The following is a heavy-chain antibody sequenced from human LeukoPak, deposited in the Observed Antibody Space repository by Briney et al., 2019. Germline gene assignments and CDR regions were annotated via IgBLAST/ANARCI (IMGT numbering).Heavy chain of an antibody. CDR3: ARDRTVAPAGHFDY. Sequence: SVKVSCKASGGTFSSYAISWVRQAPGQGLEWMGGIIPIFGTANYAQKFQGRVTITADESTSTAYMELSSLRSEDTAVYYCARDRTVAPAGHFDYWGQGTLVTVSS. D-gene: IGHD4-23*01. CDR2: IIPIFGTA. J-gene: IGHJ4*02. CDR1: GGTFSSYA. V-gene: IGHV1-69*13.